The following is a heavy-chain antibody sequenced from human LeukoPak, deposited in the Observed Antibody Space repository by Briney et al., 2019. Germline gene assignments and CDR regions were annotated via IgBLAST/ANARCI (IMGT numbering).Heavy chain of an antibody. Sequence: SVKVSCKASGYTFTSYGINWVRQAPGRGLEWMRWISAYNDNTNYAQKLQGRVTMTTDTSTSTAYMELRSLRSDDTAMYYCAREGEGDGYAIFDYWGQGTLVTVSS. V-gene: IGHV1-18*01. CDR3: AREGEGDGYAIFDY. CDR2: ISAYNDNT. CDR1: GYTFTSYG. D-gene: IGHD5-18*01. J-gene: IGHJ4*02.